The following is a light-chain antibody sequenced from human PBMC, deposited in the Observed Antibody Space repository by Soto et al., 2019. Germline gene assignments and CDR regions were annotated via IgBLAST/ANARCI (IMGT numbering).Light chain of an antibody. V-gene: IGLV2-23*01. CDR3: CSYAGSGTYV. CDR1: SSDVGTYNL. CDR2: EGS. Sequence: QSVLTQPASVSGSPGQSITISCTGTSSDVGTYNLVFWCQQLPGKAPKLMIYEGSQRPSGVSNRFSGSKSGNTASLTISGLQAEDEADYYCCSYAGSGTYVFGTGTKVTVL. J-gene: IGLJ1*01.